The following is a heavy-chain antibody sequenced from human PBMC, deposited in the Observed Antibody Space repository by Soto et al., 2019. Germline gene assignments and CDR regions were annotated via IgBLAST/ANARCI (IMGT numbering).Heavy chain of an antibody. J-gene: IGHJ4*01. CDR1: GFTFSSYA. Sequence: GGSLRLSCAASGFTFSSYAMTWVRQAPGQGLEWVASITGTGTYTYYAGSVKGRFTISRDNSKRTLYLQLNSLRADDTAVYYCAKDPRDTGYDLTPIEHWGHGTQVTVSS. CDR3: AKDPRDTGYDLTPIEH. D-gene: IGHD3-9*01. CDR2: ITGTGTYT. V-gene: IGHV3-23*01.